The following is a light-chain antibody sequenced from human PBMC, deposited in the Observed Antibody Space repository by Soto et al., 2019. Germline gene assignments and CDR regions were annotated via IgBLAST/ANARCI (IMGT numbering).Light chain of an antibody. CDR2: GAS. V-gene: IGKV3-20*01. CDR1: QSVSSSY. CDR3: QQYGSSPPYT. Sequence: EIVLTQSPGTLSLSPGERATLSCRASQSVSSSYLAWYQQKPGQAPMLLIYGASSRATGIPDRFSGSGSGTDFTLTIRSLEPDDFAVYYCQQYGSSPPYTFGQGTKLEIK. J-gene: IGKJ2*01.